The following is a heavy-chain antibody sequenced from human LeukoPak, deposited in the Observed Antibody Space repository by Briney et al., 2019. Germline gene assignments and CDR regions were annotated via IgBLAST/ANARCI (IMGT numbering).Heavy chain of an antibody. V-gene: IGHV3-64*01. CDR2: ITSDGAST. CDR1: GFSFSPSG. Sequence: GGSLRLSCAASGFSFSPSGMYWVRQAPGKGLEYVSVITSDGASTFYANSVKGRFTISRDNSKNTLYLQMGSLRGEDMAVYYCARYNSQRYVDYCGQGTLVTVSS. J-gene: IGHJ4*02. D-gene: IGHD1-1*01. CDR3: ARYNSQRYVDY.